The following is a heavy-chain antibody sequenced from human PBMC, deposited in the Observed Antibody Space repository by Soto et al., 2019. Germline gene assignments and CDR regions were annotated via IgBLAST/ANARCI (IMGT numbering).Heavy chain of an antibody. Sequence: GESLKISCKGSGYSFTSYWISWVRQMPGKGLEWMGRIDPSDSYTNYGPSFQGHVTISADKSISTAYLQWSSLKASDTAMYYCARLIAARLGYYYYGMDVWGQGTTVTVSS. CDR1: GYSFTSYW. V-gene: IGHV5-10-1*01. CDR3: ARLIAARLGYYYYGMDV. J-gene: IGHJ6*02. CDR2: IDPSDSYT. D-gene: IGHD6-6*01.